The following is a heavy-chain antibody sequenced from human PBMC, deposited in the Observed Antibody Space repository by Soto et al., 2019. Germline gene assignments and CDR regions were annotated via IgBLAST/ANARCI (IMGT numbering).Heavy chain of an antibody. CDR1: RFSFSSYS. CDR2: INSDGSST. J-gene: IGHJ6*02. Sequence: XGWLRRPCVASRFSFSSYSIHCVHQAPGKGLVWVSRINSDGSSTSYADSVKGRFTISRDNAKNTLYLQMSSLRAEDTAVYYCARDQRYSSSWTVYYYGLDVWGQGTTVTVSS. V-gene: IGHV3-74*01. D-gene: IGHD6-13*01. CDR3: ARDQRYSSSWTVYYYGLDV.